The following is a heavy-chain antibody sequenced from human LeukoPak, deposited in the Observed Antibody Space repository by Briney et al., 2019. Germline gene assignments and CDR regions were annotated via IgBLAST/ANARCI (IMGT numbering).Heavy chain of an antibody. D-gene: IGHD1-26*01. CDR1: GGTFSSYA. CDR3: ALTWELIHYYYGMDV. V-gene: IGHV1-69*04. Sequence: ASVKVSCKASGGTFSSYAISWVRQAPGQGLEWMGRIIPILGIANYAQKFQGRVTITADKSTSTAYMELSSLRSEDTAVYYCALTWELIHYYYGMDVWGQGTTVTVSS. CDR2: IIPILGIA. J-gene: IGHJ6*02.